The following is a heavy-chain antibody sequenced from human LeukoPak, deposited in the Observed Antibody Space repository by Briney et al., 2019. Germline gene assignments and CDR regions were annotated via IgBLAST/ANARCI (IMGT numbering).Heavy chain of an antibody. CDR1: GYTFANYD. J-gene: IGHJ6*02. Sequence: ASVKVSCKASGYTFANYDVNWVRQATGEGIEYMGWMNPNSGNTGFAQKFQGRVTMTRDTSISTAYMELRSLRSEDTAVYYCARGGTMVRGVNPLGDYGMDVWGQGTTVTVSS. V-gene: IGHV1-8*02. CDR3: ARGGTMVRGVNPLGDYGMDV. CDR2: MNPNSGNT. D-gene: IGHD3-10*01.